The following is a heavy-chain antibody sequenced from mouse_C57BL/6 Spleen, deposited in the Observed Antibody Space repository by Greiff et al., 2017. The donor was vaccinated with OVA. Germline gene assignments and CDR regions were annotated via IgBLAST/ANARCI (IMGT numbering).Heavy chain of an antibody. Sequence: VQLKESGPELVKPGASVKISCKASGYSFTDYNMNWVKQSNGKSLEWIGVINPNYGTTSYNQKFKGKATLTVDQSSSTAYMQLNSLTSEDSAVYYCARSAGGYDSYAMDYWGQGTSVTVYS. J-gene: IGHJ4*01. CDR1: GYSFTDYN. CDR3: ARSAGGYDSYAMDY. D-gene: IGHD2-2*01. V-gene: IGHV1-39*01. CDR2: INPNYGTT.